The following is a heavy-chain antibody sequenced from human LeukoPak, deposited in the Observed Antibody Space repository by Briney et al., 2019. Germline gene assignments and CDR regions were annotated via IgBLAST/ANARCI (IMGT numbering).Heavy chain of an antibody. Sequence: ASVKVSCKASGYTFTGYYMHWVRQAPGQGLEWMGWINPNSGGTNYAQKFQGRVTMTRDTSISTAYMELSRLRSDDTAVYYCARVRSMEYRDPPQIDYWGQGTLVTVSS. V-gene: IGHV1-2*02. D-gene: IGHD2-8*01. CDR3: ARVRSMEYRDPPQIDY. CDR2: INPNSGGT. J-gene: IGHJ4*02. CDR1: GYTFTGYY.